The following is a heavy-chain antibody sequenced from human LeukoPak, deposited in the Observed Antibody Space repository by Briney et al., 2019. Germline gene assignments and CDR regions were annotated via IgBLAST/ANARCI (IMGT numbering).Heavy chain of an antibody. CDR1: GGTFSSYA. D-gene: IGHD3-3*01. J-gene: IGHJ6*03. V-gene: IGHV1-69*05. CDR3: ARSLGWLSFYYYYMDV. CDR2: IIPIFGTA. Sequence: SVKVSCKASGGTFSSYAISWVRQAPGQGLEWMGGIIPIFGTANYAQKFQGRVTITTDESTSTAYMELSSLRSEDTAVYYCARSLGWLSFYYYYMDVWGKGTTVTVSS.